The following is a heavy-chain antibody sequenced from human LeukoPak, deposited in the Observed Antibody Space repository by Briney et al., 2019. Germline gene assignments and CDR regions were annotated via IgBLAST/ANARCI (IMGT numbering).Heavy chain of an antibody. CDR3: AGDPDP. J-gene: IGHJ5*02. CDR1: GFSVWSNY. CDR2: IWSGGGT. V-gene: IGHV3-66*01. Sequence: GGSLRLSCAASGFSVWSNYMSWVRQAPGKGLEWVSVIWSGGGTYYADSVKGRLTISRDNSKNTVYLQMNSLRAEDTAVYYCAGDPDPWGQGTLVTVSS.